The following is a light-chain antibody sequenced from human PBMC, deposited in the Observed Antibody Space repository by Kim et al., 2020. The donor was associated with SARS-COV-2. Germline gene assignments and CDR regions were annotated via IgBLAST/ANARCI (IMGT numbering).Light chain of an antibody. J-gene: IGLJ3*02. Sequence: GKTGIIGCARSSGSIARELVQWFQQRPGSSPTTVIYEDHKRPSGVPDGFSGSVDTSSNSASLTISGLRAEDEADDYCQSYDDNSWVFGGGTQLTVL. CDR2: EDH. CDR3: QSYDDNSWV. V-gene: IGLV6-57*01. CDR1: SGSIAREL.